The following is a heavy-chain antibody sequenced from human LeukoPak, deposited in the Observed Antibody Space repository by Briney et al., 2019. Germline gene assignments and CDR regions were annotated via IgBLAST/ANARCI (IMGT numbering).Heavy chain of an antibody. Sequence: GASVKVSCKASGYTFTGYYMHWVQQAPGQGLEWMGWINPNSGGTNYAQKFQGRVTMTRDTSISTAYMELSRLRSDDTAVYYCAIVFVFANMGRGNWFDPWGQGTLVTVSS. CDR3: AIVFVFANMGRGNWFDP. V-gene: IGHV1-2*02. D-gene: IGHD3-3*01. CDR1: GYTFTGYY. CDR2: INPNSGGT. J-gene: IGHJ5*02.